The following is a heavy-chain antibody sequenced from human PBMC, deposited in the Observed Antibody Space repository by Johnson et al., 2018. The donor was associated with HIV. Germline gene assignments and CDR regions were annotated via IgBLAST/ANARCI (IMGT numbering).Heavy chain of an antibody. V-gene: IGHV3-7*02. CDR1: GFTFSSYW. CDR3: AKALWLAEKFDAFDI. Sequence: VQLVESGGGLVQPGGSLRLSCAASGFTFSSYWMHWVRQGPGKGLAWVGNINHDGSEKYYVGSVQGRFTISRDNSKNTLYLQMKSLRAEDTAVYYCAKALWLAEKFDAFDIWGQGTMVSVSS. CDR2: INHDGSEK. D-gene: IGHD6-19*01. J-gene: IGHJ3*02.